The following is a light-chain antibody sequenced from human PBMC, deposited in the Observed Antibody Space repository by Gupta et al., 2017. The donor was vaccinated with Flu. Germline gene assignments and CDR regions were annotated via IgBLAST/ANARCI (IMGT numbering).Light chain of an antibody. CDR3: QHYDSYSGT. CDR1: QGINDW. V-gene: IGKV1-5*03. Sequence: PSTLPASVGDRVTVTCRASQGINDWLGWYQQKPAKATSLLNSRASRLESGLPSRFSGSGSGTEFSLTISSLQPEGSATYYCQHYDSYSGTFGQGTKVEIE. J-gene: IGKJ1*01. CDR2: RAS.